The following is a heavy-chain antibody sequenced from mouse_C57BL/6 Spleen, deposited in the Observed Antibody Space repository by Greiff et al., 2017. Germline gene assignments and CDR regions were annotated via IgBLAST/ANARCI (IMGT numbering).Heavy chain of an antibody. CDR1: GYAFTNYL. CDR2: INPGSGGT. CDR3: ARAESYDYDEAY. Sequence: VQLQQSGAELVRPGTSVKVSCKASGYAFTNYLIEWVKQRPGQGLEWIGVINPGSGGTNYNEKFKGKATLTADKSSSTAYMQLSSLTSEDSAVYFCARAESYDYDEAYWGQGTLVTVSA. J-gene: IGHJ3*01. V-gene: IGHV1-54*01. D-gene: IGHD2-4*01.